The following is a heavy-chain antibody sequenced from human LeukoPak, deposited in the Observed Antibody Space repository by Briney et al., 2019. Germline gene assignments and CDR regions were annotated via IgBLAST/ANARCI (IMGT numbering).Heavy chain of an antibody. Sequence: ASVKVSCKASGYTLTSYDINWVRQATGQGLEWMGRMNPNSGNTGYAQKFQGRVTMTRNTSISTAYMELSSLRSEDTAVYYCFTSGGNYDAFDIWGQGTMVTVSS. V-gene: IGHV1-8*01. CDR3: FTSGGNYDAFDI. CDR2: MNPNSGNT. D-gene: IGHD4-23*01. J-gene: IGHJ3*02. CDR1: GYTLTSYD.